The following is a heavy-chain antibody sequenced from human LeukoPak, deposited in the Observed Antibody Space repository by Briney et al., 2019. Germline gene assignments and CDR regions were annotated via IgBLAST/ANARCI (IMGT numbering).Heavy chain of an antibody. CDR1: GGSISSYY. CDR2: IYYSGST. J-gene: IGHJ5*02. D-gene: IGHD3-10*01. Sequence: PSETLSLTCTVSGGSISSYYWSWIRQPPGEGLEWIGDIYYSGSTNYNPSLKSRVTISVDTSKNQFSLKLSAVTAADTAVYYCARPLSNYGSGSFSFDPWGQGTLVTVSS. CDR3: ARPLSNYGSGSFSFDP. V-gene: IGHV4-59*08.